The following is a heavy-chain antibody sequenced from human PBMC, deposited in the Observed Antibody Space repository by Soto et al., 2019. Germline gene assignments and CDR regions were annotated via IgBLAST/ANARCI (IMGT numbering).Heavy chain of an antibody. CDR1: GFSFGSYA. D-gene: IGHD3-3*01. CDR2: ISGSDGKT. CDR3: AKHDFWTLYNTGLDS. Sequence: GGSLRLSCAASGFSFGSYALSWVRQAPGKGLEWVSTISGSDGKTFYADSVKGRFTISRDNFKNMLYLQMNSLRAEDTAVYYCAKHDFWTLYNTGLDSWGQGTLVTVSS. J-gene: IGHJ4*02. V-gene: IGHV3-23*01.